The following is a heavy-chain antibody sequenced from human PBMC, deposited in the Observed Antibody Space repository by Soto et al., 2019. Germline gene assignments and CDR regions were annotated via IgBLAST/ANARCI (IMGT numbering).Heavy chain of an antibody. CDR2: ISSNGGST. CDR1: GFTFSSYA. CDR3: VKAQPQYCSSTSCSYYYYGMDV. D-gene: IGHD2-2*01. Sequence: GGSLRLSCSASGFTFSSYAMHWVRQAPGKGLEYVSAISSNGGSTYYADSVKGRFTISRDNSKNTLYLQMSSLRAEDTAVYYCVKAQPQYCSSTSCSYYYYGMDVWGQGTTVTVSS. V-gene: IGHV3-64D*06. J-gene: IGHJ6*02.